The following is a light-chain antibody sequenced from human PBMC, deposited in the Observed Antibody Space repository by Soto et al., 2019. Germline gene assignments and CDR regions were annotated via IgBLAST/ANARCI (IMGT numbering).Light chain of an antibody. Sequence: EIVLTQSPATLSSSPGERATLSCRASQTVGVRLAWYQHKPGQAPRLIIYEASNRAAGIPARFSGSGSGTEFNLTISSLQPEDLATYYCQQSHSTPYTFGQGTKLEI. CDR3: QQSHSTPYT. CDR2: EAS. J-gene: IGKJ2*01. CDR1: QTVGVR. V-gene: IGKV3-11*01.